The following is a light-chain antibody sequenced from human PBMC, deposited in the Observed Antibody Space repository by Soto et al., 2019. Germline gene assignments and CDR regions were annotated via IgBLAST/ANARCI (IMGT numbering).Light chain of an antibody. Sequence: EIILTQYPDNLALYRGERATLSCRASQTVSSNYLAWCQQRPGQAPRLLIYGASTRAAGIPDRFSGSGSGTEFTLTISKLQPEDFATYDCQQANSFPFGGGTKVDIK. CDR1: QTVSSNY. CDR3: QQANSFP. CDR2: GAS. V-gene: IGKV3-20*01. J-gene: IGKJ4*01.